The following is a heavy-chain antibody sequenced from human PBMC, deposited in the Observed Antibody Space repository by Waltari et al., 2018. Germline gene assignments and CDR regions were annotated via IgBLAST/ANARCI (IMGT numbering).Heavy chain of an antibody. D-gene: IGHD3-22*01. CDR1: GFTFSSHW. Sequence: EVQLVESGGGLVQPGGSLRLSCAASGFTFSSHWMSWVRQAPGKGLEWVANIKQDGSEKYYVDSVKGRFTISRDNAKNSLYLQMNSLRAEDTAVYYCARGHDYYDSSGYSGWGQGTLVTVSS. V-gene: IGHV3-7*01. CDR3: ARGHDYYDSSGYSG. CDR2: IKQDGSEK. J-gene: IGHJ4*02.